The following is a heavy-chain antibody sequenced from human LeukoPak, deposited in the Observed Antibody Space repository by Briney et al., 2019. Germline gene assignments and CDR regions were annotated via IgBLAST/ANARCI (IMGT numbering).Heavy chain of an antibody. Sequence: GGSLRLSCAASGFTFSNAWMSWVRQAPGKGLEWVGRIESKTDGGTTDYAAPVKDRFTISRDDSKNTLYLQMNSLRTEDTAVYYCTTDRGAYFDYWGQGTLVTVSS. V-gene: IGHV3-15*04. CDR1: GFTFSNAW. CDR2: IESKTDGGTT. J-gene: IGHJ4*02. CDR3: TTDRGAYFDY. D-gene: IGHD1-26*01.